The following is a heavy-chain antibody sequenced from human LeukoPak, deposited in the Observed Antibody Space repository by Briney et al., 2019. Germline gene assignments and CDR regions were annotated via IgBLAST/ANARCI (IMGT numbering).Heavy chain of an antibody. CDR2: INHSGST. CDR3: ARDTYYYDSSGYYYFGSFDY. V-gene: IGHV4-34*01. CDR1: GGSFSGYY. D-gene: IGHD3-22*01. Sequence: PSETLSLTCAVYGGSFSGYYWSWIRQPPGKGPEWIGEINHSGSTNYNPSLKSRVTISVDTSKNQFSLKLSSVTAADTAVYYCARDTYYYDSSGYYYFGSFDYWGQGTLVTVSS. J-gene: IGHJ4*02.